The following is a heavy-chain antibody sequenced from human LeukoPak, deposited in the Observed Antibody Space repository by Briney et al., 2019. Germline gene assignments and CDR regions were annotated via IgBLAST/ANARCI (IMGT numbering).Heavy chain of an antibody. V-gene: IGHV3-30*04. CDR1: GFSFSSYA. Sequence: GRSLRLSCAASGFSFSSYAMHWVRQAPGKGLEWVAVISYDGSNKYYADSVKARFTISRDNSKNTLYLQMNSPRAEDTAVYYCARGLAYYYDSSAYFLDYWGQGTLVTVSS. CDR3: ARGLAYYYDSSAYFLDY. D-gene: IGHD3-22*01. J-gene: IGHJ4*02. CDR2: ISYDGSNK.